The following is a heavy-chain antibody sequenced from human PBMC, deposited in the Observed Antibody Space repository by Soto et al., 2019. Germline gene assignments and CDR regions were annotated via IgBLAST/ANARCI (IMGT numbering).Heavy chain of an antibody. CDR3: ARASNYVDYYYGMDV. CDR1: GFTFSSYG. V-gene: IGHV3-33*01. J-gene: IGHJ6*02. Sequence: SLRLSCAASGFTFSSYGMHWVRQAPGKGLEWVAVIWYDGSNKYYADSVKGRFTISRDNSKNTLYLQMNSLRAEDTAVYYCARASNYVDYYYGMDVWGQGTTVTV. D-gene: IGHD4-4*01. CDR2: IWYDGSNK.